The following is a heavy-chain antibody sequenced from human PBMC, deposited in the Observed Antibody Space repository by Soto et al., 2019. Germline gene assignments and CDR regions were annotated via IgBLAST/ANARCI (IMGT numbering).Heavy chain of an antibody. CDR2: IGTAGDT. CDR3: ARERWIYGSGRYYYYGMDV. CDR1: RFTFTTHD. V-gene: IGHV3-13*01. J-gene: IGHJ6*02. D-gene: IGHD3-10*01. Sequence: GGSLRLSCAASRFTFTTHDIQWVSQATGKGLEWVSAIGTAGDTYYPGSVKGRFTISRENAKNSLYLQMNSLRAGDTAVYYCARERWIYGSGRYYYYGMDVWGQGTTVTVSS.